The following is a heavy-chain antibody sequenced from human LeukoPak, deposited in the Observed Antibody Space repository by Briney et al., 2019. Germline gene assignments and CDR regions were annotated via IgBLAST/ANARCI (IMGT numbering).Heavy chain of an antibody. CDR3: ARVRSYGDYYSTALDY. J-gene: IGHJ4*02. V-gene: IGHV4-59*01. Sequence: SETLSLTCTVSGGSISSYYWSWIRQPPGKGLEWIGYIYYSGSTNYNPSLTSRVTISVDTSKNQFSLKLSSVTAADTAVYYCARVRSYGDYYSTALDYWGQGTLVTVSS. CDR1: GGSISSYY. D-gene: IGHD4-17*01. CDR2: IYYSGST.